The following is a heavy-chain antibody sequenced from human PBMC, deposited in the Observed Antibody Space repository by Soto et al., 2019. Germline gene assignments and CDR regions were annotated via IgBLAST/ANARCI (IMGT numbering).Heavy chain of an antibody. CDR2: ISWDGGST. Sequence: GGSLRLSCAASGCTFDDYTMHWVRQAPGKGLEWVSLISWDGGSTYYADSVKGRFTISRDNSKNSLYLQMNSLRTEDTALYYCAKDIAAIWEVDTAMVTGAPWFDPWGQGTLVTVSS. CDR3: AKDIAAIWEVDTAMVTGAPWFDP. J-gene: IGHJ5*02. CDR1: GCTFDDYT. V-gene: IGHV3-43*01. D-gene: IGHD5-18*01.